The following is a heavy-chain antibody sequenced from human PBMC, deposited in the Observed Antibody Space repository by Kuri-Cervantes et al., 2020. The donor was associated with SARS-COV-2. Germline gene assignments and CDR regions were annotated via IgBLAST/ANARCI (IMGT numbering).Heavy chain of an antibody. V-gene: IGHV3-7*01. Sequence: GGSLRLSCAASGFTFSSYWMSWVRQAPGKGLEWVANIKQDGSEKYYVDSVKGRFTISRDNAKNSLYLQMNSLRAEDTAVYYRAKDLSGSFAFDYWGQGTLVTVSS. J-gene: IGHJ4*02. CDR3: AKDLSGSFAFDY. CDR2: IKQDGSEK. CDR1: GFTFSSYW. D-gene: IGHD1-26*01.